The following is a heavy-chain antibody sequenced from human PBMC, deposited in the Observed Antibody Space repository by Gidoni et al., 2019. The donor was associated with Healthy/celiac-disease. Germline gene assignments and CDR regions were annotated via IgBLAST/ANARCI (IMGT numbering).Heavy chain of an antibody. CDR2: ISWNSGSI. CDR3: AKDMGIVATVFDY. CDR1: GFTFDDYA. Sequence: EVQLVESGGGLVQPGRSLRLSCAASGFTFDDYAMHWVRQAPGKGLEWVSGISWNSGSIGYADSVKGRFTISRDNAKNSLYLQMNSLRAEDTALYYCAKDMGIVATVFDYWGQGTLVTVSS. J-gene: IGHJ4*02. D-gene: IGHD5-12*01. V-gene: IGHV3-9*01.